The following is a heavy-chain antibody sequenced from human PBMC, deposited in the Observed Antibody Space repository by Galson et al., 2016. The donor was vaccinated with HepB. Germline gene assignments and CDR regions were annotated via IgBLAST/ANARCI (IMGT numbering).Heavy chain of an antibody. CDR3: ARAVMLGRGMDV. V-gene: IGHV6-1*01. CDR2: TFYRSTWEN. Sequence: CAISGDSVYNNGAAWVWIRQSPSRGLEWRGRTFYRSTWENHYAGAGKNQITNSPDTSRYQFSLHLNSVTPEVTAVYYCARAVMLGRGMDVWGQGTTFTVSS. CDR1: GDSVYNNGAA. J-gene: IGHJ6*02. D-gene: IGHD3-10*01.